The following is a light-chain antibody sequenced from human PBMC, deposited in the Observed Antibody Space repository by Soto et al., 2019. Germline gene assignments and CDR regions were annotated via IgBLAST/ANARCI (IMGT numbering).Light chain of an antibody. CDR3: FSRPSSDTQVV. CDR2: DVY. V-gene: IGLV2-14*03. Sequence: ALTQPASVSGSPGQSITISCTGTSSDIGYYDSVSWYQRHPDKAPKLIIYDVYSRPSGVSSRFSGSKSGNTASLTISGLQAEDEADYYCFSRPSSDTQVVFGGGTQLTVL. CDR1: SSDIGYYDS. J-gene: IGLJ2*01.